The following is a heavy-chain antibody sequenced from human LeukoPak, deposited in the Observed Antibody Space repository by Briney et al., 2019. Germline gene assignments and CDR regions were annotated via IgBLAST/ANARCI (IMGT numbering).Heavy chain of an antibody. J-gene: IGHJ4*02. Sequence: GGSLRLSCAASGFTFSSYAMSWVRQAPGKGLEWVSAISGSGGSTYYADSVKGRFTISRDNAKNSLYLQMNSLRAEDTAVYYCAREGKSSSGWFDYWGQGTLVTVPS. CDR3: AREGKSSSGWFDY. V-gene: IGHV3-23*01. CDR1: GFTFSSYA. CDR2: ISGSGGST. D-gene: IGHD6-19*01.